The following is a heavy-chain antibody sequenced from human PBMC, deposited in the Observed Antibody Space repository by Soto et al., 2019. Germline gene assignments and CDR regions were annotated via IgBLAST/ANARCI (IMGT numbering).Heavy chain of an antibody. CDR2: CYYSGST. CDR3: ARRYGHAFDF. V-gene: IGHV4-59*08. J-gene: IGHJ3*01. CDR1: GGSISSYY. Sequence: QVQLQESGPGLVKPSETLSLTCTVSGGSISSYYWSWIRLPPGKGLEWIGHCYYSGSTNYNPSLKSRVTISVDTSKTQSSLKLSSVTAADTAVYYCARRYGHAFDFWGQATMVPVSS. D-gene: IGHD4-17*01.